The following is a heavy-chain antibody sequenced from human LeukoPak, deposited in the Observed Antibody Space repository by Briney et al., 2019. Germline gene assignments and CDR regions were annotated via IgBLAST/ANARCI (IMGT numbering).Heavy chain of an antibody. V-gene: IGHV3-30*02. CDR3: ARGLAWFGIRGV. CDR1: GFTFSSYG. CDR2: IRYDGSNK. Sequence: GGSLRLSCAASGFTFSSYGMHWVRQAPGKGLEWVAFIRYDGSNKYYADSVKGRFTISRDNSKNTLYLQMNSLRAEDTAVYYCARGLAWFGIRGVWGKGTTVTVSS. J-gene: IGHJ6*04. D-gene: IGHD3-10*01.